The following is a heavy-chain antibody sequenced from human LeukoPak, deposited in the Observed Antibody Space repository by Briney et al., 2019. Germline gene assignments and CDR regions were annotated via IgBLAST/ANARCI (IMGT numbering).Heavy chain of an antibody. CDR2: IYYSGST. J-gene: IGHJ3*02. CDR1: GGSISSDNYY. D-gene: IGHD1-26*01. CDR3: AREDDTGRYMGDDAFDI. Sequence: SETLSLTCTVSGGSISSDNYYWGWIRQPPGKGLEWIGSIYYSGSTYYNPSLKSRVTISVDTSKNQFSLKLSSVTAADTAVYYCAREDDTGRYMGDDAFDIWGQGTMVTVSS. V-gene: IGHV4-39*07.